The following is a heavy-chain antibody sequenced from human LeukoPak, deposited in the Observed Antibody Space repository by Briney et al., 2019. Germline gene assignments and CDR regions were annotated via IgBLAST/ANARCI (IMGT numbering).Heavy chain of an antibody. CDR1: GGAISNYY. V-gene: IGHV4-4*07. CDR3: ARGGGIPDPDYYYYYYYMDV. CDR2: IYTSGNT. D-gene: IGHD4-11*01. J-gene: IGHJ6*03. Sequence: PSETLSLTCSVSGGAISNYYWSWIRQPAGKGLECIGRIYTSGNTNYNPSLKSRVTMSVDTSRNQFSLKLSSVTAADTAVYYCARGGGIPDPDYYYYYYYMDVWGKGTKVTVSS.